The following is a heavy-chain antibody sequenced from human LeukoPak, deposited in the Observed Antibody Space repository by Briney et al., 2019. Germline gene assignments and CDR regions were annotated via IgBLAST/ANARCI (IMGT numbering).Heavy chain of an antibody. D-gene: IGHD3-9*01. CDR2: IYYSGST. CDR3: ARHPYYDILTGYPQNWFDP. V-gene: IGHV4-31*03. CDR1: GGSISSGGYY. Sequence: PSQTLSLTCTVSGGSISSGGYYWSWIRQQPGKGQEWIGYIYYSGSTYYNPSLKSRVTISVDTSKIQFSLKLSSVTAADTAVYYCARHPYYDILTGYPQNWFDPWGQGTLVTVSS. J-gene: IGHJ5*02.